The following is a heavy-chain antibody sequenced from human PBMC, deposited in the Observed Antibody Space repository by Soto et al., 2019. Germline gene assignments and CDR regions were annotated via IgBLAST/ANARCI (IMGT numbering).Heavy chain of an antibody. CDR3: ASGNSAPAGGTGNWFDP. Sequence: PSETLSLTCAVYGGSFSGYYWSWIRQPPGKGLEWIGEINHSGSTNYNPSLKSRVTISVDTSKNQFSLKLSSVTAADTAVYYCASGNSAPAGGTGNWFDPWGQGTLVTVSS. V-gene: IGHV4-34*01. CDR2: INHSGST. CDR1: GGSFSGYY. D-gene: IGHD2-15*01. J-gene: IGHJ5*02.